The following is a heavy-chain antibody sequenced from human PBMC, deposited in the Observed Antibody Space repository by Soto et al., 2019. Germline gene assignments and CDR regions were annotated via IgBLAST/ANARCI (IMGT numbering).Heavy chain of an antibody. J-gene: IGHJ6*01. CDR1: GGSISIGDYY. V-gene: IGHV4-30-4*01. Sequence: ASEALSVTCTFSGGSISIGDYYWSWVRQPPGKGLEWIGYIYYSGSTYYNPSLKSRVTISVDTSKNHFALKLSSVTAADTAVYYCARSKGTTVSYYYYRMDVWGQGTTVTVSS. CDR2: IYYSGST. D-gene: IGHD4-17*01. CDR3: ARSKGTTVSYYYYRMDV.